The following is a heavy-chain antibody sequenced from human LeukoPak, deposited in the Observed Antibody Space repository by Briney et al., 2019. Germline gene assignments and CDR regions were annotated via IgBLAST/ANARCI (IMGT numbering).Heavy chain of an antibody. J-gene: IGHJ6*03. CDR2: IYYSGST. CDR3: ARSRFLEWLPHYYYYYMDV. V-gene: IGHV4-59*01. Sequence: SETLSLTCTVSGGSISSYYWSWIRQPPGKGLEWIGYIYYSGSTNYNPSLKSRVTISVDTSKNQFSLKLSSVTAADTAVYYCARSRFLEWLPHYYYYYMDVWGKGTTVTVSS. CDR1: GGSISSYY. D-gene: IGHD3-3*01.